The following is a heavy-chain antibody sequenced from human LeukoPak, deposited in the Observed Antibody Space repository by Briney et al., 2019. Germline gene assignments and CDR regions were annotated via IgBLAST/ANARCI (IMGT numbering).Heavy chain of an antibody. CDR3: ARDTALELTFDY. D-gene: IGHD1-26*01. Sequence: SETLSLTCTVSGGSISSYYWSWIRQPPGKGLEWIGYIYYSGSTNYKPSLKSRVTISVDTSKNQFSLKLSSVTAADTAVYYCARDTALELTFDYWGQGTLVTVSS. CDR1: GGSISSYY. J-gene: IGHJ4*02. V-gene: IGHV4-59*01. CDR2: IYYSGST.